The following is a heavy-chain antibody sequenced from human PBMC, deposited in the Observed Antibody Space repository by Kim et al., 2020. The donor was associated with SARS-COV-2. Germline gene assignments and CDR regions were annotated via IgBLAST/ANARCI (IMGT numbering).Heavy chain of an antibody. CDR3: VRRNYVAFDI. Sequence: TMKYAASQKGRFTISRDDSKNSLYLQMNSLKTEDTAVYYCVRRNYVAFDIWGQGTTVTVSS. CDR2: TM. V-gene: IGHV3-72*01. J-gene: IGHJ3*02. D-gene: IGHD1-7*01.